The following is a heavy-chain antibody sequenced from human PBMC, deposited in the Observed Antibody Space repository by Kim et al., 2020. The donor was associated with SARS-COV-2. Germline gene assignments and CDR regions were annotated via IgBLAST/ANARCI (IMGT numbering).Heavy chain of an antibody. J-gene: IGHJ4*02. V-gene: IGHV3-74*01. D-gene: IGHD6-25*01. CDR3: ARGDSGGLAY. Sequence: GGSLRLSCAASGFTFSTYWMHWVCQAPGKGLVWVSHINGDGSRTNYADSVKGRFTISSDYAKNTLYLQMNNLRAEDTAVYYCARGDSGGLAYWGQGALVTVSS. CDR2: INGDGSRT. CDR1: GFTFSTYW.